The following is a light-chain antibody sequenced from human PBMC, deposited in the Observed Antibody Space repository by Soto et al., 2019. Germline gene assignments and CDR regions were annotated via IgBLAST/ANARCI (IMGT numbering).Light chain of an antibody. CDR1: QSVSSSY. Sequence: EIVLTQSPGTLSLSPGKRATLSCRASQSVSSSYLAWYQQKRGQTPRLLIHGVSSRATGIPDRFSGSGSETDFTLTISRLEPEDFAVYYCHQYGKSPWTFGQGTKVEIK. J-gene: IGKJ1*01. CDR2: GVS. V-gene: IGKV3-20*01. CDR3: HQYGKSPWT.